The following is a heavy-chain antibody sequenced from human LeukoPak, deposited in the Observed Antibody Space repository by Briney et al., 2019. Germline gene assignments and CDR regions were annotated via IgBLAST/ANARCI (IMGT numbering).Heavy chain of an antibody. D-gene: IGHD5-12*01. CDR2: IYYSGST. J-gene: IGHJ4*02. CDR1: GGSISSGPYY. V-gene: IGHV4-61*01. CDR3: ARDRSYSGYDF. Sequence: SETLSLTCTVSGGSISSGPYYWVWIRQPPGKGLEWIGYIYYSGSTNYNPSLKSRVTISVDTSKNQFSLKLSSVTAADTAVYYCARDRSYSGYDFWGQGTLVTVSS.